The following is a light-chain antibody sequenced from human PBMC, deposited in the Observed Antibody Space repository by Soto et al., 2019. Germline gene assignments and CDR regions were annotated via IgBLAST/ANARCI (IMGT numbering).Light chain of an antibody. J-gene: IGKJ1*01. V-gene: IGKV3-20*01. CDR1: QSISSTY. Sequence: EIVLTQSPGTLSLSPGERATLSCRASQSISSTYLAWYQKKPGQAPRLLIHDTSSRATGVPDRFSGSGSGADFTLTISRLEPEDFAVYYCQQYGSSHWTFGQGTKVEIK. CDR3: QQYGSSHWT. CDR2: DTS.